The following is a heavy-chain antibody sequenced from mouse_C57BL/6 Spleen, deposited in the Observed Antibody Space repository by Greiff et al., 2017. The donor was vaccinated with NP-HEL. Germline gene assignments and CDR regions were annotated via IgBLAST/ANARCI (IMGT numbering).Heavy chain of an antibody. CDR2: IYPGSGST. J-gene: IGHJ4*01. V-gene: IGHV1-55*01. CDR1: GYTFTSYW. Sequence: VQLQQSGAELVKPGASVKMSCKASGYTFTSYWITWVKQRPGQGLEWIGDIYPGSGSTNYNEKFKSKATLTVDTSSSTAYMQLSSLTSEDSAVYYCARQRRDYAMDYWGQGTSVTVSS. CDR3: ARQRRDYAMDY.